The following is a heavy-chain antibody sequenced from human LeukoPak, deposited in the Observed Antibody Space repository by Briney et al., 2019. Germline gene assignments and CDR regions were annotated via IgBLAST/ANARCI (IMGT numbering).Heavy chain of an antibody. CDR3: ARDSRIHGDWDYYYYMDV. V-gene: IGHV4-34*01. J-gene: IGHJ6*03. CDR2: INHSGST. CDR1: GGSFSGYY. D-gene: IGHD4-17*01. Sequence: SETLSPTCAVYGGSFSGYYWSWIRQPPGKGLEWIGEINHSGSTNYNPSLKSRVTISVDTSKNQFSLKLSSVTAADTAVYYCARDSRIHGDWDYYYYMDVWGKGTTVTVSS.